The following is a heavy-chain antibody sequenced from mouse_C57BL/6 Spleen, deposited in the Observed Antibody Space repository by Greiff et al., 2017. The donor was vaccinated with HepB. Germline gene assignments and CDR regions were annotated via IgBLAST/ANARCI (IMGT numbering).Heavy chain of an antibody. Sequence: SGPELVKPGASVKISCKASGYSFTSYYIHWVKQRPGQGLEWIGWIYPGSGNTKYNEKFKGKATLTADTSSSTAYMQLSSLTSEDSAVYYCAREELVFDYWGQGTTLTVSS. CDR2: IYPGSGNT. D-gene: IGHD4-1*01. J-gene: IGHJ2*01. CDR3: AREELVFDY. CDR1: GYSFTSYY. V-gene: IGHV1-66*01.